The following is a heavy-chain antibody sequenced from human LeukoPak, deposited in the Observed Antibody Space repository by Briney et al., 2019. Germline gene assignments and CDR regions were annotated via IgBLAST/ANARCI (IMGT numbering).Heavy chain of an antibody. V-gene: IGHV3-74*01. CDR3: ARVAYGDYGVFDY. CDR1: RFTFSDYW. CDR2: INRDGGGI. D-gene: IGHD4-17*01. J-gene: IGHJ4*02. Sequence: GSLRLSCAASRFTFSDYWMHWVRQAPGKGLVWVSRINRDGGGITYADSVKGRFTISRDNAKNTVYLQMNSLRVEDTAVYFCARVAYGDYGVFDYWGQGTLVTVSS.